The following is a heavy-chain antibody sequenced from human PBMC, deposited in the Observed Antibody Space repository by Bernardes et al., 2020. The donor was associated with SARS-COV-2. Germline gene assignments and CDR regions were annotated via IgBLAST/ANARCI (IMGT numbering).Heavy chain of an antibody. CDR2: IHYSGST. Sequence: SETLSLTCTVSGGSISTFNWNWIRQPPGKGLEWIGYIHYSGSTNYNPSLKSRVTISADTSKNQFSLKLTSVTAADTAVYYCARRMDVHSRSSEGNWFDPWGHGTLVTVSS. D-gene: IGHD6-6*01. J-gene: IGHJ5*02. CDR1: GGSISTFN. V-gene: IGHV4-59*08. CDR3: ARRMDVHSRSSEGNWFDP.